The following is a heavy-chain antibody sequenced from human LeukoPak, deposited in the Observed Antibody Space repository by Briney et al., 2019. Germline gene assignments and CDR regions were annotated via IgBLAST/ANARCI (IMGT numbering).Heavy chain of an antibody. CDR2: IDPNSGGT. D-gene: IGHD6-25*01. Sequence: GASVKISCKASGYTFAGYHMHWVRQAPGQGLEWMGRIDPNSGGTNFAQKFQGRVTVTRDTSTSTVYMELSSLRSDDTAVYYCATGSRVFAFDIWGQGTMVTVSS. CDR3: ATGSRVFAFDI. V-gene: IGHV1-2*06. CDR1: GYTFAGYH. J-gene: IGHJ3*02.